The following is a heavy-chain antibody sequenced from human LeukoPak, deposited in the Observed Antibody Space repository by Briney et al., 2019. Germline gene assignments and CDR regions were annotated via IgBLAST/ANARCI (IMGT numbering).Heavy chain of an antibody. Sequence: PGGSLRLSCAASGFTFSSYWMHWVRQAPGKGLVWVSRINSDGSSTSYADSVKGRFTISRDNAKNTLYLQMNSLRAEDTAVYYCARAPDFWSGYYDYWGQGTLVTVSS. CDR1: GFTFSSYW. J-gene: IGHJ4*02. CDR2: INSDGSST. CDR3: ARAPDFWSGYYDY. V-gene: IGHV3-74*01. D-gene: IGHD3-3*01.